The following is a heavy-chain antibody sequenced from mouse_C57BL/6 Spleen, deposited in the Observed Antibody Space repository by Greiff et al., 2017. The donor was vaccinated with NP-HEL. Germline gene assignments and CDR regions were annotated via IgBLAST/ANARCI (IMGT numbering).Heavy chain of an antibody. D-gene: IGHD1-1*01. CDR2: INPNYGTT. J-gene: IGHJ1*03. Sequence: EVQLQESGPELVKPGASVKISCKASGYSFTDYNMNWVKQSNGKSLEWIGVINPNYGTTSYNQKFKGKATLTVDQSSSPAYIQLNSLTSEDSAVYYFTRLGDVTTVGGRYFDVWGTGTTVTVSS. CDR3: TRLGDVTTVGGRYFDV. V-gene: IGHV1-39*01. CDR1: GYSFTDYN.